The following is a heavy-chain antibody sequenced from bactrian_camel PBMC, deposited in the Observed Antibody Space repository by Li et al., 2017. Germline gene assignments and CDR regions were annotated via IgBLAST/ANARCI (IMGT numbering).Heavy chain of an antibody. D-gene: IGHD5*01. V-gene: IGHV3S31*01. CDR2: ISSGGST. CDR3: ATGLRASIATPEVTQ. J-gene: IGHJ4*01. CDR1: GFTFSSYT. Sequence: VQLVESGGGSVQAGGSLRLSCAASGFTFSSYTMSWVRQAPGKGLEWVSAISSGGSTYYADSVKGRFTISRDNAKNTLYLQLNSLKTEDTAMYYCATGLRASIATPEVTQGGQGTQVPVS.